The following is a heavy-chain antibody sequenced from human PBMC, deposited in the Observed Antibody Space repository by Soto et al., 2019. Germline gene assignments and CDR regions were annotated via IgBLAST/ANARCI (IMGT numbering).Heavy chain of an antibody. Sequence: QLQLQESGSRLVKSSETLSLTCGVSGDTISTGGYSWAWIRQPPVKALELIGHTYHSGNPYYNPPLKSRGIISVERSKNQFSQKLSSVTAADTAVYYCARDTYGDYVGYFDTWGQGALV. V-gene: IGHV4-30-2*01. D-gene: IGHD4-17*01. CDR3: ARDTYGDYVGYFDT. CDR2: TYHSGNP. CDR1: GDTISTGGYS. J-gene: IGHJ4*02.